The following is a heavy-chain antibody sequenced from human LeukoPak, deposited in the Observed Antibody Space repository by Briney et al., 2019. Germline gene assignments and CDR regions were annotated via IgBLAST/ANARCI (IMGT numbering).Heavy chain of an antibody. CDR2: IYYSGST. Sequence: SETLSLTCTVSGGSISSYYWSWIRQPPGKGLEWIGYIYYSGSTNYNPSLKSRVTISVDTSKNQFSLKRSSVTAADTAVYYCARAEDTSVRGVPYIFDYWGQGTLVTVSS. CDR3: ARAEDTSVRGVPYIFDY. V-gene: IGHV4-59*01. D-gene: IGHD3-10*01. J-gene: IGHJ4*02. CDR1: GGSISSYY.